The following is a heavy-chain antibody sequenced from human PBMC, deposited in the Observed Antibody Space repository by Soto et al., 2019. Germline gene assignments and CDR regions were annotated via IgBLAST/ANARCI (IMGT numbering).Heavy chain of an antibody. CDR1: GFKFADYA. V-gene: IGHV3-49*03. CDR3: SRPTYYHGSGLQGGDYGMAV. D-gene: IGHD3-10*01. Sequence: PGGSLRLSCTTSGFKFADYAIIWFREAPGKGLECVGFIRAKAYGGTAEYAASVKGRFTISRDDSKSIAFLQMNSLKTEDTAIYYCSRPTYYHGSGLQGGDYGMAVWGQGTTVTVSS. J-gene: IGHJ6*02. CDR2: IRAKAYGGTA.